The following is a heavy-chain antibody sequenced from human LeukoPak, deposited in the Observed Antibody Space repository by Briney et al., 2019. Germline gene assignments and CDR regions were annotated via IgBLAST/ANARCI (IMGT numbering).Heavy chain of an antibody. CDR1: GASITSNFY. D-gene: IGHD3-22*01. CDR2: IQNSGNT. J-gene: IGHJ4*02. Sequence: SQTLSLTCTVSGASITSNFYWSWLRQLPGKGLEWIGYIQNSGNTYHDPSFKSRVTISLDTSTNQFSLNLSSTTAADTAVYYCARSPPDFYDSSGYSMASFFDRWGQGALVTVSS. CDR3: ARSPPDFYDSSGYSMASFFDR. V-gene: IGHV4-31*03.